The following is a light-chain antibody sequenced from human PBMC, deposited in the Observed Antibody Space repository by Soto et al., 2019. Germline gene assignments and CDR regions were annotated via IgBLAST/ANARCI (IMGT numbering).Light chain of an antibody. CDR1: QSVSSN. J-gene: IGKJ2*01. Sequence: EIVMTQSPATLSVSPGERASPSCRASQSVSSNLAWYQYKPGQAPRLRIFGASTRATGIPARFSGSGSGTEFTLTISSLQSEDSAIYFCHQYNNFMYTFGQGTKLELK. V-gene: IGKV3-15*01. CDR2: GAS. CDR3: HQYNNFMYT.